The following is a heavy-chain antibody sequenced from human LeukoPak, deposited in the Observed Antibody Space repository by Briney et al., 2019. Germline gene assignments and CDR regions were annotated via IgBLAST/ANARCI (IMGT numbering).Heavy chain of an antibody. Sequence: ASVKVSCKASGYTFTTYAMNWVRQAPGKGVEWMGWINTNTGKPKYAQGFTGRVVFSLDTSISTAYLQINNLEAEDTGVYYCARPTGHCSSISCYPHYWGQGTLVTVSS. V-gene: IGHV7-4-1*02. CDR1: GYTFTTYA. CDR2: INTNTGKP. D-gene: IGHD2-2*01. CDR3: ARPTGHCSSISCYPHY. J-gene: IGHJ4*02.